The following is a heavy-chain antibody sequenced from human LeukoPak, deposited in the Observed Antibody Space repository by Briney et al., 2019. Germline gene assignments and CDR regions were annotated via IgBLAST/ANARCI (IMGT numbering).Heavy chain of an antibody. CDR2: IYYSGST. J-gene: IGHJ5*02. V-gene: IGHV4-59*12. D-gene: IGHD3-10*01. CDR3: ARVGIKGVTMVRGVIDWFDP. Sequence: PSETLSLTCTVSGGSISSYYWSWIRQPPGKGLEWIGYIYYSGSTNYNPSLKSRVTISVDTSKNQFSLKLSSVTAADTAVYYCARVGIKGVTMVRGVIDWFDPWGQGTLVTVSS. CDR1: GGSISSYY.